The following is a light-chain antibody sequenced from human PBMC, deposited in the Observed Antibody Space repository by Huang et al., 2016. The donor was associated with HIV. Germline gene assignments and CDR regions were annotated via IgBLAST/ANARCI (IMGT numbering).Light chain of an antibody. V-gene: IGKV3-11*01. CDR2: DTS. Sequence: EVVLTQSPATLSLSPGDRATLSCRASQTVSRYLAWYQQKPGQAPRLLIYDTSNRATGIPARFSGSGSGTDFTLTISSLEPEDFAVYYCQQRTNWPRLYTFGQGTKLEIK. CDR3: QQRTNWPRLYT. J-gene: IGKJ2*01. CDR1: QTVSRY.